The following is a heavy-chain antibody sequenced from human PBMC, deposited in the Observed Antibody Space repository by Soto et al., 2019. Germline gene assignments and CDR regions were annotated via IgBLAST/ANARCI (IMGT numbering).Heavy chain of an antibody. V-gene: IGHV4-31*03. CDR3: ARLRVFSYAFDI. Sequence: QVQLQESGPGLVKPSQTLSLTCTVSGGSMSSGGYYWSWIRQHPGKGLEWIGYIYYSGSTYYNPSLKSRVTISVDTSKNQFSLKLSSVTAADTAVYYCARLRVFSYAFDIWGQGTMVTVSS. J-gene: IGHJ3*02. CDR2: IYYSGST. D-gene: IGHD3-3*01. CDR1: GGSMSSGGYY.